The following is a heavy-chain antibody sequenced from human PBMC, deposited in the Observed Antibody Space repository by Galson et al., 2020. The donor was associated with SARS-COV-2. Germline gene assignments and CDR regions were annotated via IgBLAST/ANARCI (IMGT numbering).Heavy chain of an antibody. D-gene: IGHD6-19*01. J-gene: IGHJ5*02. CDR2: FDPEDGET. CDR3: ATGPPIAVAGSNWFDP. CDR1: GYTLTELS. V-gene: IGHV1-24*01. Sequence: ASVKVSCKVSGYTLTELSMHWVRQAPGKGLEWMGGFDPEDGETIYAQKFRGRVTMTEDTSTDTAYMELSSLRSEDTAVYYCATGPPIAVAGSNWFDPGGQGTLVTVSS.